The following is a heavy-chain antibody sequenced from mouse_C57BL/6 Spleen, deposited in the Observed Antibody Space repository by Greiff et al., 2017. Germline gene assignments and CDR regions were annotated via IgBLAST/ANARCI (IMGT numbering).Heavy chain of an antibody. CDR2: IYPGEGDT. CDR3: ARKDYIYYAMDY. D-gene: IGHD2-13*01. CDR1: GYAFSSSW. J-gene: IGHJ4*01. Sequence: QVQLQQSGPELVKPGASVKISCKASGYAFSSSWMNWVKQRPGKGLEWIGRIYPGEGDTNYNGKFKGKATLTADKSSSTAYMQLSSLTSEDSAVYFCARKDYIYYAMDYWGQGTSVTVSS. V-gene: IGHV1-82*01.